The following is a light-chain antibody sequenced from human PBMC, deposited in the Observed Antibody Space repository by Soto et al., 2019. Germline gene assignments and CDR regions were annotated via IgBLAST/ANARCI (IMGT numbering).Light chain of an antibody. CDR2: GAS. CDR1: QSISSNY. Sequence: NVLTQSPGTLSLSPGEGATLSCRASQSISSNYLAWYHQRPGQAPRLLIYGASSRATDIPDRFRGSGSGRDFVPNISRLERGDSGVYYCQQYSSSPRTFGQGTKVEIK. CDR3: QQYSSSPRT. J-gene: IGKJ1*01. V-gene: IGKV3-20*01.